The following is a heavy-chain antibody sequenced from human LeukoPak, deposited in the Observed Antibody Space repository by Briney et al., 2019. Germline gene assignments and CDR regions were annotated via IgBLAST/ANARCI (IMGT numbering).Heavy chain of an antibody. CDR2: IYYSVST. CDR1: GGSISSYY. J-gene: IGHJ3*02. V-gene: IGHV4-59*01. Sequence: SETLSLTWTVAGGSISSYYWSWIRQPPGKGLEWNGYIYYSVSTDYNPSLKSRVTISVDTSKNQFSLKLSSVTAADTAVYYCARDRFFDWNDSDAFDIWGQGTMVTVSS. CDR3: ARDRFFDWNDSDAFDI. D-gene: IGHD1-1*01.